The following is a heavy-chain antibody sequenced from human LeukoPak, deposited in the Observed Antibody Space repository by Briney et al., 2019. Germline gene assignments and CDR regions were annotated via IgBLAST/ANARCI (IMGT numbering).Heavy chain of an antibody. CDR3: ARHSYRDYVFDY. Sequence: SETLSLTCTVSGGSISSSSYYWGWIRQPPGKGLEWIGSIYYSGSTYYNPSLKSRVTISVDTSKNQFSLKLSSVTAADTAVYYCARHSYRDYVFDYWGQGTLVTVSS. J-gene: IGHJ4*02. V-gene: IGHV4-39*01. CDR1: GGSISSSSYY. CDR2: IYYSGST. D-gene: IGHD4-17*01.